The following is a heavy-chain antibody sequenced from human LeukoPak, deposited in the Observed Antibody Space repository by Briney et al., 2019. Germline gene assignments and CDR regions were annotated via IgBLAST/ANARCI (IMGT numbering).Heavy chain of an antibody. Sequence: GGSLRLSCAASVFTSSSYWMSWVRQAPGKGLEWVANIKQDGSGKYYVDSVKGRFTISRDNAKNSLYLQMSSLRGEDAAVYYCARGRAGSNQSWDYGIDFWGPGTTVTVSS. J-gene: IGHJ6*02. CDR3: ARGRAGSNQSWDYGIDF. CDR2: IKQDGSGK. V-gene: IGHV3-7*03. D-gene: IGHD3-10*01. CDR1: VFTSSSYW.